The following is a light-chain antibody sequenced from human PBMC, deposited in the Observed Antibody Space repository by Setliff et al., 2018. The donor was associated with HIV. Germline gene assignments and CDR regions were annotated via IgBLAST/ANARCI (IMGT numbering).Light chain of an antibody. CDR3: QQYRNSPSIT. V-gene: IGKV3-20*01. J-gene: IGKJ5*01. CDR1: QSVSSNY. CDR2: GAS. Sequence: EIVLTQSPGTLSLSPGETATLSCRASQSVSSNYLAWYQQRPGQSPRLLIYGASNRATGVPDRVSGSGSGTDFTLTINRLEPEDFAVYYCQQYRNSPSITFGQGTRLEIK.